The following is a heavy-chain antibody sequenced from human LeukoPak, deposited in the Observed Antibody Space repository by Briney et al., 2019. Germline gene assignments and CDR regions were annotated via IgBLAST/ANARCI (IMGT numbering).Heavy chain of an antibody. CDR2: VHNTAST. V-gene: IGHV4-59*01. J-gene: IGHJ4*02. Sequence: SETLSLTCTASGASISTSYRSWIRQPPGKGLEWIGYVHNTASTNYNPSLGSRVTISMDTSKNQFSLKLSSVTAADTAVYYCARDQTYYHDSSGYYSGFYDSWGQGALVTVSS. CDR3: ARDQTYYHDSSGYYSGFYDS. D-gene: IGHD3-22*01. CDR1: GASISTSY.